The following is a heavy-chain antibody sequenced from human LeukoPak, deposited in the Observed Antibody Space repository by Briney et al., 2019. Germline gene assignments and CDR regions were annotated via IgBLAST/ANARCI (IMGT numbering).Heavy chain of an antibody. D-gene: IGHD3-22*01. CDR1: GGSFSGYY. V-gene: IGHV4-34*01. J-gene: IGHJ3*02. CDR2: INHSGST. Sequence: SETLSLTCAVYGGSFSGYYRSWIRQPPGKGLEWIGEINHSGSTNYNPSLKSRVTISVDTSKNQFSLKLSSVTAADTAVYYCARGGLVVVGDAFDIWGQGTMVTVSS. CDR3: ARGGLVVVGDAFDI.